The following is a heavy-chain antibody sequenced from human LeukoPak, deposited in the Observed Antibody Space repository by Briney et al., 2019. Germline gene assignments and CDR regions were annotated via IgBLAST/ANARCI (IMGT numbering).Heavy chain of an antibody. V-gene: IGHV4-59*01. CDR2: IYDSGST. D-gene: IGHD2/OR15-2a*01. Sequence: PSETLSLTCTVSGGSINNYFWSWIRQPPGKGLEWIGYIYDSGSTNYNPSLKSRLTISIDTSNNQFSLKLRSVTAADTAVYFCAGDPGNSYYYFDHWGQGSLVTVSS. CDR1: GGSINNYF. J-gene: IGHJ4*02. CDR3: AGDPGNSYYYFDH.